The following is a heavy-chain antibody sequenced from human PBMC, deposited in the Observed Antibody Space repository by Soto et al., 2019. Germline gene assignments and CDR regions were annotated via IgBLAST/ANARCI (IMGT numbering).Heavy chain of an antibody. CDR2: ISGSGRTI. Sequence: QVQLVESGGGLVKPGGSLRLSCAASGIVFSDYMSWVRQAPGKGLEWLSYISGSGRTIYSADSVKGRFTISRDNATNSLYLQMNNVRTEDTAVYYCARLPFPWGGFDPWGQGTLVTVSP. CDR1: GIVFSDY. J-gene: IGHJ5*02. CDR3: ARLPFPWGGFDP. D-gene: IGHD3-16*01. V-gene: IGHV3-11*01.